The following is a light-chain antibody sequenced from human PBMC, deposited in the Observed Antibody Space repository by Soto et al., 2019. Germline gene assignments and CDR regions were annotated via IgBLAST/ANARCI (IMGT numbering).Light chain of an antibody. Sequence: VMTQSPATLSVSPGEGATLYCSARQGIGYTLAWYQHKPGQTPRLLIYDTSTMATGVPAMFSGSRSGTEFTLTINRLQSEAFAVYYCQRYNTWPLTFGGGTTVESK. J-gene: IGKJ4*01. CDR2: DTS. V-gene: IGKV3-15*01. CDR3: QRYNTWPLT. CDR1: QGIGYT.